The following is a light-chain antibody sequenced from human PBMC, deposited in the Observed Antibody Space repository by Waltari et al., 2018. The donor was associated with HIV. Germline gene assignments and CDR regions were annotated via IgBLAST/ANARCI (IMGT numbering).Light chain of an antibody. CDR2: AND. Sequence: QYVLTQPPSVSAAPGQKVTISCSGSTSNIGSNFVSWYQQFSETAPKLLIFANDKRPSGSPDRFSGAKSGTSATLGLTGLQSGDEANYYCATWDNKLSALVFGGGTKVTVL. CDR1: TSNIGSNF. V-gene: IGLV1-51*01. CDR3: ATWDNKLSALV. J-gene: IGLJ2*01.